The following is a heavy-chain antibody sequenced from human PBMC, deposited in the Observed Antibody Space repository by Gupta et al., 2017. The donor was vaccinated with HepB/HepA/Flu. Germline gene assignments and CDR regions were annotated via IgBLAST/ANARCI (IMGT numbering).Heavy chain of an antibody. Sequence: EVQLVESGGGFVQPGGSLRLSCASSGFTVGSNYMTWVRQAPGKGLEGVSLINSGGSRYYKGSVEGRFTISRDSSKNTLYFQMNSLEAEDTAGDYCAGVGGSGSYYRTWGQGIRGTVSS. J-gene: IGHJ4*02. CDR1: GFTVGSNY. CDR2: INSGGSR. V-gene: IGHV3-66*01. CDR3: AGVGGSGSYYRT. D-gene: IGHD3-10*01.